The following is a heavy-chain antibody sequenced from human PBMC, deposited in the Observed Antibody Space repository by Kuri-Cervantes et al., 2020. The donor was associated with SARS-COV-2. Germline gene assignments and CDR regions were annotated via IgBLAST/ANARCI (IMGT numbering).Heavy chain of an antibody. D-gene: IGHD4-17*01. CDR2: IIPIFGTA. J-gene: IGHJ6*02. V-gene: IGHV1-69*13. Sequence: SVKVSCKASGGTFSSYAIIWVRQAPGQGLEWMGGIIPIFGTANYAQKFQGRVTITADGSTSTAYMELSSLRSEDTAVYYCARDRHDYGDYFAPTRYYYYYGMDVWGQGTTVTVSS. CDR1: GGTFSSYA. CDR3: ARDRHDYGDYFAPTRYYYYYGMDV.